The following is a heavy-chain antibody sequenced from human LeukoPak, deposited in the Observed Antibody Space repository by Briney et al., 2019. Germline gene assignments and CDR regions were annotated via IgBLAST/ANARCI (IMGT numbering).Heavy chain of an antibody. J-gene: IGHJ4*02. V-gene: IGHV3-23*01. CDR2: ISGSGGST. D-gene: IGHD3-3*01. CDR3: AKGGGITIFGVVTPVGY. Sequence: PGGSLRLSCAASGFTFSSYAMSWVRQAPGKGLEWVSTISGSGGSTYYADSVKGRFTISRDNSKNTLYLQMNSLRAEDTAVYYCAKGGGITIFGVVTPVGYWGQGTLVTVSS. CDR1: GFTFSSYA.